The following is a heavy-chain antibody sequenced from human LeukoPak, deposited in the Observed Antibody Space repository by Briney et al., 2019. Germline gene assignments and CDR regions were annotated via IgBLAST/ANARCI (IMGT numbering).Heavy chain of an antibody. CDR1: GGSFSGYY. CDR3: ARAITVAGQNDAFDV. Sequence: SETLSLTCAVYGGSFSGYYWSWIRQPPGKGLEWIGEINHSGSTNYNPSLKSRVTISVDTSKNQFSLKLSSVTAADTAVYYCARAITVAGQNDAFDVWGQGTRVTVSS. J-gene: IGHJ3*01. CDR2: INHSGST. V-gene: IGHV4-34*01. D-gene: IGHD6-19*01.